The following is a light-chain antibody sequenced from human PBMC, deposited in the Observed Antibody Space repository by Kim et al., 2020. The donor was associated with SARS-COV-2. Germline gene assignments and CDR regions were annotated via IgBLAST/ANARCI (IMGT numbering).Light chain of an antibody. V-gene: IGKV1-5*01. CDR2: LVS. CDR3: QQHNGY. CDR1: QSITSG. J-gene: IGKJ4*01. Sequence: TLSASVGDTVTITCRASQSITSGLAWYQQKPGKVPKLLIYLVSNLDSGVPSRFSGSGSGTQFTLTISGLQPDDFATYYCQQHNGYFGGGTKVDIK.